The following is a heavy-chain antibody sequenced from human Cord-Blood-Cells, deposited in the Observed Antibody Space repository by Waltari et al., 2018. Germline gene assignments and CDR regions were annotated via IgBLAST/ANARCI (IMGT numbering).Heavy chain of an antibody. CDR3: AGRTGDRDY. CDR1: GGSFSGYY. Sequence: QVQLQQRGAGLLKPSVTLSLTCPVHGGSFSGYYWSWIRHPPGKGLEWIVEFNHSGKTYYNPSLKSRVTISVDSSTNQFSLKLSFVTAADTAVYYCAGRTGDRDYWGQGTLVTVSS. V-gene: IGHV4-34*01. D-gene: IGHD7-27*01. J-gene: IGHJ4*02. CDR2: FNHSGKT.